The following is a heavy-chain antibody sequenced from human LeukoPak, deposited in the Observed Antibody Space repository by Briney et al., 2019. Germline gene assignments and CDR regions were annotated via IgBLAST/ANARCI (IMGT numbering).Heavy chain of an antibody. Sequence: SETLSLTCTVSGGSISSSTYYWGWIRQPPGKGLEWIGSIYYSGSTNYNPSLKSRVTISVDTSKNQFSLKLSSVTAADTAVYYCARGLEWELSYWGQGTLVTVSS. V-gene: IGHV4-39*07. D-gene: IGHD1-26*01. CDR1: GGSISSSTYY. J-gene: IGHJ4*02. CDR2: IYYSGST. CDR3: ARGLEWELSY.